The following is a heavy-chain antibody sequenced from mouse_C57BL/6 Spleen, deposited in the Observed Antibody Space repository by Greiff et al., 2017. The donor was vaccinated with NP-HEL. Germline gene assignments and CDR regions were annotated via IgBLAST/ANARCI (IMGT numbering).Heavy chain of an antibody. J-gene: IGHJ1*03. D-gene: IGHD2-4*01. CDR2: ISSGGSYT. V-gene: IGHV5-6*01. Sequence: EVQLVESGGDLVKPGGSLKLSCAASGFTFSSYGMSWVRQTPDKRLEWVATISSGGSYTYYPDSVKGRFTISRDNAKNTLYLQMSSLKSEDTAMYYCARHHYYDYVYWYFDVWGTGTTVTVSS. CDR1: GFTFSSYG. CDR3: ARHHYYDYVYWYFDV.